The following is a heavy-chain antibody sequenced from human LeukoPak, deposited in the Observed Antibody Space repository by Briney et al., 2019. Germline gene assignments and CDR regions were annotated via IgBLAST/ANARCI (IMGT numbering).Heavy chain of an antibody. Sequence: SETLSLTCTVSGGSISSYYWSWIRQYPGKGLEWLGYIYYSGSTKYNPSLKSRVTISVDTSKNQFSLKLSSLTAADTAVYYCAREPILYSWGQGTLVTVSS. CDR1: GGSISSYY. D-gene: IGHD2-15*01. J-gene: IGHJ4*02. CDR2: IYYSGST. V-gene: IGHV4-59*01. CDR3: AREPILYS.